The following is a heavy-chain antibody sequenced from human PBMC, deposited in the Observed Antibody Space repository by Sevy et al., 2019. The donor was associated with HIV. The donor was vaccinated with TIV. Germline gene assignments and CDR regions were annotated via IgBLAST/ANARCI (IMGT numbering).Heavy chain of an antibody. CDR1: GFTFSSYA. V-gene: IGHV3-23*01. CDR3: AKTIYIVVVPAARDDAFDI. J-gene: IGHJ3*02. CDR2: ISGSGGST. Sequence: GGSLRLSCAASGFTFSSYAMSWVRQAPGKGLEWVSAISGSGGSTYYADSVKGRFTIASDNSKNTQYLQMNSLIAEYTAVYYCAKTIYIVVVPAARDDAFDIWGQGTMVTVSS. D-gene: IGHD2-2*01.